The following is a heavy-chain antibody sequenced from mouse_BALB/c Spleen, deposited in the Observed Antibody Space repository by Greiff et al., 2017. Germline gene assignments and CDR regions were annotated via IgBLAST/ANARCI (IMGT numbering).Heavy chain of an antibody. CDR1: GYTFTSYW. Sequence: VQLQQSGTVLARPGASVKMSCKASGYTFTSYWMHWVKQRPGQGLEWIGAIYPGNSDTSYNQKFKGKAKLTAVTSTSTAYMELSSLTNEDSAVYYCTREGGGYGSSPNYAMDYWGQGTSVTVSS. V-gene: IGHV1-5*01. J-gene: IGHJ4*01. D-gene: IGHD1-1*01. CDR3: TREGGGYGSSPNYAMDY. CDR2: IYPGNSDT.